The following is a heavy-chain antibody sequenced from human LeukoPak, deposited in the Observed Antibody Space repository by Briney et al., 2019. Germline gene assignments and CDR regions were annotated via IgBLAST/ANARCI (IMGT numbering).Heavy chain of an antibody. V-gene: IGHV4-59*01. CDR3: ARSIAAAKYYYYGMDV. CDR2: IYYSGST. CDR1: GGSISRYY. Sequence: SESLSLTCTVSGGSISRYYWSWIRQPPGKGLEWIGYIYYSGSTTYNPSLKSRVTISVDTSKHQFSLKLSSVTAADTAVYYCARSIAAAKYYYYGMDVWGQGTTVTVSS. D-gene: IGHD6-13*01. J-gene: IGHJ6*02.